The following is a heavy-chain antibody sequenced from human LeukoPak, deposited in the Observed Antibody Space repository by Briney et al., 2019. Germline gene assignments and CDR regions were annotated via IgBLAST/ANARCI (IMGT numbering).Heavy chain of an antibody. CDR3: ARGRLGITMVRGGKPLDY. Sequence: TSETLSLTCAVYGGSFSGYYWSWIRQPPGKGLEWIGEINHSGSTNYNPSLKSRVTISVDTSKNQFSLKLSSVTAADTAVYYCARGRLGITMVRGGKPLDYWGQGTLVTVSS. V-gene: IGHV4-34*01. CDR2: INHSGST. CDR1: GGSFSGYY. J-gene: IGHJ4*02. D-gene: IGHD3-10*01.